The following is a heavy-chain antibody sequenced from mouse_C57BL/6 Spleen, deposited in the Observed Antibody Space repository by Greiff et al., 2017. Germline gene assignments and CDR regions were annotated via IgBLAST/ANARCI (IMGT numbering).Heavy chain of an antibody. Sequence: EVKVVESGGGLVKPGGSLKLSCAASGFTFSSYAMSWVRQTPEKRLEWVATISDGGSYTYYPDNVKGRFSISRDNAKNNLYLQMSHLKSEDTAMYYCARRGWDYFDYWGQGTTLTVSS. J-gene: IGHJ2*01. D-gene: IGHD3-3*01. CDR3: ARRGWDYFDY. CDR2: ISDGGSYT. V-gene: IGHV5-4*03. CDR1: GFTFSSYA.